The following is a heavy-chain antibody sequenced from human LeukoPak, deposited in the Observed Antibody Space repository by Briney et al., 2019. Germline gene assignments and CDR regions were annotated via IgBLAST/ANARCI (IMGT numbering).Heavy chain of an antibody. V-gene: IGHV4-59*08. D-gene: IGHD5-12*01. CDR1: GGSISTYY. Sequence: SETLSLTCAVSGGSISTYYWSWIRQPPGKGLEWIGYIYYSGSTNYKPSLKSRVSLSADTAKNQFSLKLSSVTAADTAVYYCARQRGSYGGYDHDAFNIWGQGTMVTVSS. CDR2: IYYSGST. J-gene: IGHJ3*02. CDR3: ARQRGSYGGYDHDAFNI.